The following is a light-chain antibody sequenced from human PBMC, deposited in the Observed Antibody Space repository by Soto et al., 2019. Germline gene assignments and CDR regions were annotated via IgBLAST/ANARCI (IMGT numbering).Light chain of an antibody. CDR3: QQYNNWPLT. Sequence: EIVLTQSPATLSLSPGEIATLSFSASQSVSSNLAWYQQKPGQAPRLLIYGVSTRANGVPARFSGSGSGTVFTLTISSLQSEDFAVYYCQQYNNWPLTFGGGTKVDIK. J-gene: IGKJ4*01. CDR2: GVS. V-gene: IGKV3-15*01. CDR1: QSVSSN.